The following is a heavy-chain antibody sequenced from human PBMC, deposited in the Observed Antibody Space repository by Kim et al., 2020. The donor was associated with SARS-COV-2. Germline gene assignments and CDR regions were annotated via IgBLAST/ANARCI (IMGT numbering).Heavy chain of an antibody. CDR3: ARVREEHIVVVTAINYYYYGMDV. Sequence: SVKVSCKASGGTFSSYAISWVRQAPGQGLEWMGGIIPIFGTTNYAQKFQGRVTITADESTSTAYMELSSLRSEDTAVYYCARVREEHIVVVTAINYYYYGMDVWGQGTTVTVSS. CDR2: IIPIFGTT. V-gene: IGHV1-69*13. CDR1: GGTFSSYA. J-gene: IGHJ6*02. D-gene: IGHD2-21*02.